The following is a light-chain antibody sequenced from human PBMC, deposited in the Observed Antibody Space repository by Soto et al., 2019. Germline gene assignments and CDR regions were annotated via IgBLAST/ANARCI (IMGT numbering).Light chain of an antibody. Sequence: DIQMTQSPSTLSGSVGDRVTITCRASQTISSWLAWYQQKPGKAPKLLIYKASTLKSGVPSRFSGSGSGTEFTLTISSLQPDDFPTYYCQHYNSYSEAFGQGTKVDIX. CDR3: QHYNSYSEA. CDR1: QTISSW. J-gene: IGKJ1*01. V-gene: IGKV1-5*03. CDR2: KAS.